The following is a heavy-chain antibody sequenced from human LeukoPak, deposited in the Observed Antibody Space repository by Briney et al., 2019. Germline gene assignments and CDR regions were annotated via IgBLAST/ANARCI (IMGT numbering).Heavy chain of an antibody. Sequence: GASVKVSCKASGYTFTGYYIHWVRQAPGQGLEWMGWINPNSGGTNYEQKFQGRVTMTRDTSISTAYMELSRLRSDDTAVYYCARVKKQQLVSFPYYWGRGTLVTVSS. CDR2: INPNSGGT. CDR1: GYTFTGYY. CDR3: ARVKKQQLVSFPYY. V-gene: IGHV1-2*02. D-gene: IGHD6-13*01. J-gene: IGHJ4*02.